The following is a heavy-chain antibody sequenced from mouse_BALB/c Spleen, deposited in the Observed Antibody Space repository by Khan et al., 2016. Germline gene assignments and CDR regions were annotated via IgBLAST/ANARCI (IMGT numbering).Heavy chain of an antibody. V-gene: IGHV1-9*01. Sequence: QVQLQQSGAELMKPGASVKISCKATDYTFSSYWIEWVKQRPGHGLEWIGEILPGSGNSIYNEKFKGTATFTADTSSNTAYMQLSSLTSEDSAVYYCARRGGNYWYFDVWGAGTTVTVSS. J-gene: IGHJ1*01. CDR3: ARRGGNYWYFDV. CDR2: ILPGSGNS. CDR1: DYTFSSYW. D-gene: IGHD1-1*01.